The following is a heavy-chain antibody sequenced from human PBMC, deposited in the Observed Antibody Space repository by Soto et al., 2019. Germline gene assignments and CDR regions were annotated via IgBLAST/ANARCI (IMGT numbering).Heavy chain of an antibody. CDR2: IKQDGSEK. Sequence: GGSLRLSCAASGFTISSYCMSWVSQAPGKGLEWVANIKQDGSEKYYVDSVKGRFTISRDNAKNSLYLQMNSLRAEDTAVYYCARERAITVTTYYYYYMDVWGKGTTVTVSS. J-gene: IGHJ6*03. D-gene: IGHD4-17*01. V-gene: IGHV3-7*01. CDR3: ARERAITVTTYYYYYMDV. CDR1: GFTISSYC.